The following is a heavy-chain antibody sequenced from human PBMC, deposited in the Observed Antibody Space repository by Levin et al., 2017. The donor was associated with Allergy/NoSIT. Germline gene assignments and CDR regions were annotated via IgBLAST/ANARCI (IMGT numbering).Heavy chain of an antibody. CDR1: GFTFRDYW. J-gene: IGHJ3*01. D-gene: IGHD5-12*01. CDR3: ARKLRGSSAYDAVDV. V-gene: IGHV3-7*03. CDR2: IDQDGSQK. Sequence: GGSLRLSCAATGFTFRDYWMTWVRQTPGRGLEWVANIDQDGSQKYYVDSVKGRFTISRDNAKNSVDLQMNYLRDDNTAVYYCARKLRGSSAYDAVDVWGHGTMVTFSS.